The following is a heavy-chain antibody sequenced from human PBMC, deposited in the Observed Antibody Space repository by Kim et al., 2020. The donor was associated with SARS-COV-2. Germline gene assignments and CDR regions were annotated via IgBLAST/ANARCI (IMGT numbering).Heavy chain of an antibody. J-gene: IGHJ6*02. CDR2: IYYSGST. CDR3: ARHGGYYYYGMDV. V-gene: IGHV4-39*01. Sequence: SETLSLTCTVSGGSISSSSYYWGWIRQSPGKGLEWIGSIYYSGSTYYNPSLKSRVTISVDTSKNQFSLKLSSVTAADTAVYYCARHGGYYYYGMDVWGQG. CDR1: GGSISSSSYY. D-gene: IGHD3-16*01.